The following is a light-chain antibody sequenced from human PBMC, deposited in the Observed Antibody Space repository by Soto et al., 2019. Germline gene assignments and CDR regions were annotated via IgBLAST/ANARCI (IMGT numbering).Light chain of an antibody. Sequence: QSVLTQPPSVSAAPGQKVTISCSGSSANIGNNYVSWYQQLPGTAPKLVIYDSDKRPSEIPDRFSASKPGTSATLDITGLQTGDEADYYCGAWDSSLSVVVFGGGTKVTVL. CDR2: DSD. J-gene: IGLJ2*01. CDR1: SANIGNNY. CDR3: GAWDSSLSVVV. V-gene: IGLV1-51*01.